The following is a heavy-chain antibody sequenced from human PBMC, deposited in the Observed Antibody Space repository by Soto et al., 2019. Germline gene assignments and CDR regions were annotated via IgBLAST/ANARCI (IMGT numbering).Heavy chain of an antibody. J-gene: IGHJ6*03. Sequence: SQTLSLTCAISGDSVSSNSAAWNWIRQSPSRGLEWLGRTYYRSKWYNDYAVSVKSRITINPDTSKNQFSLQLNSVTPEDTAVYYCARAGYSGPYYYYYYYMDVWGKGTTVTVSS. CDR2: TYYRSKWYN. D-gene: IGHD6-13*01. CDR1: GDSVSSNSAA. V-gene: IGHV6-1*01. CDR3: ARAGYSGPYYYYYYYMDV.